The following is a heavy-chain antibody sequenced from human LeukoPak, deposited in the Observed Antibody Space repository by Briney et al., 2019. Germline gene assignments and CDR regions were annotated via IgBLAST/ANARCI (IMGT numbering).Heavy chain of an antibody. J-gene: IGHJ4*02. CDR2: MNPKSGYT. D-gene: IGHD3-22*01. Sequence: GASVKVSCKASGYTFTSYDISWVRQATGQGLEWMGWMNPKSGYTGSAQQFQGRVTFTRSTSISTAYMELSSLRSDDTAVYYCVRVDGSPDFWGQGTLVTVSS. CDR1: GYTFTSYD. V-gene: IGHV1-8*03. CDR3: VRVDGSPDF.